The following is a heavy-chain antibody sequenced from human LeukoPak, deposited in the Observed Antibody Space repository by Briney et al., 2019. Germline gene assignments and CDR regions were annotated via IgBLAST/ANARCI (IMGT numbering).Heavy chain of an antibody. Sequence: PGGSLRLSCAASGFTFSSYSMNWVRQAPGKGLEWVSSISSSSSCIYYADSVKGRFTISRDNAKNSLYLQMNSLRAEDTAVYYCARDRSSSWLVTYDYWGQGTLVTVSS. CDR1: GFTFSSYS. D-gene: IGHD6-13*01. V-gene: IGHV3-21*01. J-gene: IGHJ4*02. CDR2: ISSSSSCI. CDR3: ARDRSSSWLVTYDY.